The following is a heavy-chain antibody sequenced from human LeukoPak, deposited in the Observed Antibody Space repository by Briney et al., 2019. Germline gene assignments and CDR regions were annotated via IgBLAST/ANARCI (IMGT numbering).Heavy chain of an antibody. CDR3: ARDLGEMATILFDY. CDR2: ISSSSSYI. D-gene: IGHD5-12*01. V-gene: IGHV3-21*01. CDR1: GFTFSSYP. Sequence: KTGGSLRLSCAASGFTFSSYPMNWVRQAPGKGLEWVSSISSSSSYIYYADSVKGRFTISRDNAKNSLYLQMNSLRAEDTAVYYCARDLGEMATILFDYWGQGTLVTVSS. J-gene: IGHJ4*02.